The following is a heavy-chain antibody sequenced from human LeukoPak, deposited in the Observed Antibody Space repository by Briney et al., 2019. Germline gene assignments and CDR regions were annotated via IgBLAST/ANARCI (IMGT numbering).Heavy chain of an antibody. V-gene: IGHV3-21*01. Sequence: GGSLRLSCAASGFTFSSYSMNWVRQAPGKGLEWVSSISSSSSYIYYADSVKGRFTISRDNAKNSLYLQMNSLRAEDTAVYYCARDLPKGPYGSGSHFHYWGQGTLVTVSS. CDR3: ARDLPKGPYGSGSHFHY. J-gene: IGHJ4*02. CDR2: ISSSSSYI. CDR1: GFTFSSYS. D-gene: IGHD3-10*01.